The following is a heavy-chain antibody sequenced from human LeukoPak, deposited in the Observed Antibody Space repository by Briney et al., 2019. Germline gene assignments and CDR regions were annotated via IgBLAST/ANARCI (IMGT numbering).Heavy chain of an antibody. V-gene: IGHV3-21*01. CDR2: ISSSSSYI. CDR1: GFTFSSYS. J-gene: IGHJ6*03. CDR3: ARDGQYYDFWSGPPVYYYYMDV. D-gene: IGHD3-3*01. Sequence: GGSLRLSCAASGFTFSSYSMNWVRQAPGKGLEWVSSISSSSSYIYYADSVKGRFTISRDNAKNLLYLQMNSLRAEDTAVYYCARDGQYYDFWSGPPVYYYYMDVWGKGTTVTVSS.